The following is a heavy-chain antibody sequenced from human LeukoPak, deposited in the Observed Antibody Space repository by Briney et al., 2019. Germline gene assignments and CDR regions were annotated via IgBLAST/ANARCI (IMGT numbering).Heavy chain of an antibody. Sequence: GGSLRLSCEASGFIFSTYSMNWVRQAPGKGLEWVSYISSSSSTIYYADSVKGRFTISRDNAKNSLSLQVNSLRAEDTAVFYCARQSRPGYFDYWGQETLVTVSS. J-gene: IGHJ4*02. V-gene: IGHV3-48*01. CDR2: ISSSSSTI. CDR1: GFIFSTYS. CDR3: ARQSRPGYFDY.